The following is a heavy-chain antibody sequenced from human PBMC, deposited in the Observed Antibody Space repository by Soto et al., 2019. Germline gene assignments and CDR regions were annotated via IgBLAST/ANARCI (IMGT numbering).Heavy chain of an antibody. CDR1: GGSFSGYY. Sequence: SETLSLTCAVYGGSFSGYYWSWIRQPPGKGLEWIGEINHSGSTNYNPSLKSRVTISVDTSKNQFSLKLSSVTAADTAVYYCARFSSIAAAGTPYYYYYYMDVWGKGTTVTVSS. J-gene: IGHJ6*03. V-gene: IGHV4-34*01. D-gene: IGHD6-13*01. CDR2: INHSGST. CDR3: ARFSSIAAAGTPYYYYYYMDV.